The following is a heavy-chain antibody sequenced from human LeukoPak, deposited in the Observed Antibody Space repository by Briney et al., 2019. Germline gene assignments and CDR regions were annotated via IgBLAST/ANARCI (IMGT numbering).Heavy chain of an antibody. CDR3: ARVPGSGYCSSTSCLSFDY. CDR2: IYYSGST. CDR1: GVSISSYY. J-gene: IGHJ4*02. D-gene: IGHD2-2*01. Sequence: SETLSLTCTVSGVSISSYYWSWLRQPPGKGLEWIGYIYYSGSTNYNPSLKSRVTISVDTSKNQFSLKLSSVTAADTAVYYCARVPGSGYCSSTSCLSFDYWGQGTLVTVSS. V-gene: IGHV4-59*01.